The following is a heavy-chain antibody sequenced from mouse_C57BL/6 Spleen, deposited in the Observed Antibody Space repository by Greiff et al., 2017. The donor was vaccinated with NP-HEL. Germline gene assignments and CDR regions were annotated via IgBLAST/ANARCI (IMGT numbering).Heavy chain of an antibody. J-gene: IGHJ2*01. V-gene: IGHV1-76*01. CDR1: GYTFTDYY. CDR2: IYPGSGNT. Sequence: QVQLQQSGAELVRPGASVKLSCKASGYTFTDYYINWVKQRPGQGLEWIARIYPGSGNTYYNEKFKGKATLTAEKSSSTAYMQLSSLTSEDSAVYFCAREGEVFDYWGQGTTLTVSS. CDR3: AREGEVFDY.